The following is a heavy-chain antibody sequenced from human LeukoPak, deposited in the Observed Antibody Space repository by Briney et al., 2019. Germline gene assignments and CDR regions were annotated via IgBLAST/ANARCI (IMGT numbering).Heavy chain of an antibody. CDR3: AKDRTGGRIYFDY. Sequence: GGSLILSCAASGFTFSSYAMSWVRQAPGKGLEWVSAISGSGGSTYYADSVKGRFTISRDNSKNTLYLQMNSLRAEDTAVYYCAKDRTGGRIYFDYWGQGTLVTVSS. D-gene: IGHD2-15*01. CDR1: GFTFSSYA. V-gene: IGHV3-23*01. J-gene: IGHJ4*02. CDR2: ISGSGGST.